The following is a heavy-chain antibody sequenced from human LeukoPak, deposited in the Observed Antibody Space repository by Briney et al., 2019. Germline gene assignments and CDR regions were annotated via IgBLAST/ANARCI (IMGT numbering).Heavy chain of an antibody. CDR3: ARGPMSSGYYSVDY. Sequence: KASETLSPTCTVSGGSISRYYWSWIRQPAGKGLEWIGRIYSIESTNYNPSLKSRVTMSVDTSKNQFSLKLSSVTAADTAVYYCARGPMSSGYYSVDYWGQGTLVTVSS. CDR2: IYSIEST. V-gene: IGHV4-4*07. D-gene: IGHD3-22*01. J-gene: IGHJ4*02. CDR1: GGSISRYY.